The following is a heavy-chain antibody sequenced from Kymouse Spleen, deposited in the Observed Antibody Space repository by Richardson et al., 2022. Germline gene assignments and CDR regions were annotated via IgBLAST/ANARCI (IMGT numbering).Heavy chain of an antibody. D-gene: IGHD4-23*01. CDR3: ARGLRWYYGMDV. J-gene: IGHJ6*02. Sequence: EVQLVESGGGLVQPGGSLRLSCAASGFTFSSYDMHWVRQATGKGLEWVSAIGTAGDTYYPGSVKGRFTISRENAKNSLYLQMNSLRAGDTAVYYCARGLRWYYGMDVWGQGTTVTVSS. CDR1: GFTFSSYD. V-gene: IGHV3-13*01. CDR2: IGTAGDT.